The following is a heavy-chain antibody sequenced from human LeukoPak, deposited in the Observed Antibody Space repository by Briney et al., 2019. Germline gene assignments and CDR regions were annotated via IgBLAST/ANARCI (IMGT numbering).Heavy chain of an antibody. CDR3: ARGLVSASRYYFDF. V-gene: IGHV1-18*01. Sequence: ASVNVSCTTSDYTFTTYGVSWVRQAPGHGLEGLGWVSVYTGNTNYAEGFQGRVTMTIDASTSTVYMELTSLRSDDTAVYYCARGLVSASRYYFDFWGQGTLVTVS. CDR1: DYTFTTYG. J-gene: IGHJ4*02. D-gene: IGHD3-16*02. CDR2: VSVYTGNT.